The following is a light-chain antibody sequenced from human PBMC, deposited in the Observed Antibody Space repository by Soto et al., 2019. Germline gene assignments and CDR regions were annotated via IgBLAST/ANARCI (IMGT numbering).Light chain of an antibody. J-gene: IGKJ1*01. CDR3: QQSYSTPRT. CDR2: AAS. Sequence: DIQMTQSPSSLSASVGDRVTITCRASQSISSYLNWYQQKPGKAPKLLIYAASSLQSGVPSRFIGRGSATDFTLTISSLQPEDFATYYCQQSYSTPRTFGQGTKVEIK. V-gene: IGKV1-39*01. CDR1: QSISSY.